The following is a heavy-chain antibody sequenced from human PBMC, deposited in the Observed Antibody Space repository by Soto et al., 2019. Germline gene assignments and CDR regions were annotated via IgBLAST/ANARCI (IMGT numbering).Heavy chain of an antibody. Sequence: SETLSLTCSVSGGSVSSTSHYWGWIRQPPGKGLEWIGNIYYSGSTNYNPSLKSRVTISVDTSKNQFSLKLSSVTAADTAVYYCARLWYIDGGDVWGQGTTVTVSS. J-gene: IGHJ6*02. CDR3: ARLWYIDGGDV. V-gene: IGHV4-61*01. CDR1: GGSVSSTSHY. D-gene: IGHD2-21*01. CDR2: IYYSGST.